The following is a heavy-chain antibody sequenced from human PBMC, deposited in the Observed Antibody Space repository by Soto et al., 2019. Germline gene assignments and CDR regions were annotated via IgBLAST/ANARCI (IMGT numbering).Heavy chain of an antibody. CDR1: GFTFSSYW. D-gene: IGHD5-12*01. CDR3: ARVEWLRYTSYYYGMDV. V-gene: IGHV3-7*01. J-gene: IGHJ6*02. Sequence: VGSLRLSCAASGFTFSSYWMSWVRQAPGKGLEWVANIKQDGSEKYYVDSVKGRFTISRDNAKNSLYLQMNSLRAEDTAVYYCARVEWLRYTSYYYGMDVWGQGTTVTVS. CDR2: IKQDGSEK.